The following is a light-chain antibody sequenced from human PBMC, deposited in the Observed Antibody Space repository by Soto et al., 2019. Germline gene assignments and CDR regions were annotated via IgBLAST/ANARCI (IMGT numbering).Light chain of an antibody. J-gene: IGKJ1*01. CDR1: QSFSSNF. V-gene: IGKV3-20*01. CDR2: GAS. CDR3: QQYESSPRT. Sequence: EMVLTQSPGTLSLSPGERATLSCRASQSFSSNFLAWYQQKPAQTPRLLIYGASNRATGIPDRFSGSGSGTDFTLTISRLEPEDFAVYYCQQYESSPRTFGQGTKVDIK.